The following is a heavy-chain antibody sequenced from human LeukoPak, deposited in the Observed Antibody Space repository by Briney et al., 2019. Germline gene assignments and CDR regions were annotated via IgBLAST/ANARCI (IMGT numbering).Heavy chain of an antibody. CDR3: ATKTRRAYYFDY. D-gene: IGHD1-14*01. CDR1: GFTFSSYG. Sequence: GGSLRLSCAASGFTFSSYGMSWVRQAPGKGLEWVSAISGSGGSTYYADSVKGRFTISRDNSKNTLYLQMNSLRAEDTAVYYCATKTRRAYYFDYWGQGTLVTVSS. V-gene: IGHV3-23*01. CDR2: ISGSGGST. J-gene: IGHJ4*02.